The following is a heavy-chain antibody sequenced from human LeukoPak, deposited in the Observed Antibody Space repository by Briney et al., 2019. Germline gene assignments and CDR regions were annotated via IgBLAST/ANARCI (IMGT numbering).Heavy chain of an antibody. Sequence: GRSLRLSCAASGFTFSSYGMHWVRQAPGKGLEWVAVISYDGSNKYYADSVKGRFTISRDNSKNTLYLQMNSLRVEDTAVYYCAKHFDYWGQGTLVTVSS. CDR1: GFTFSSYG. V-gene: IGHV3-30*18. J-gene: IGHJ4*02. CDR3: AKHFDY. CDR2: ISYDGSNK.